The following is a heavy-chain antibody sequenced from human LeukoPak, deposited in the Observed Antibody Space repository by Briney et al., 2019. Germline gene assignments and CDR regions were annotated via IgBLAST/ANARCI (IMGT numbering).Heavy chain of an antibody. D-gene: IGHD2-2*01. CDR2: ISGSGGST. V-gene: IGHV3-23*01. CDR3: ATVPIVVVPAAIEAYGMDV. CDR1: GVTLSSYA. Sequence: GGSLRLSCAASGVTLSSYAMSWVRQAPGKGLEWVSAISGSGGSTYYADSVKGRFTISRDNSKNTLYLQMNSLRAEDTAVYYCATVPIVVVPAAIEAYGMDVWGQGTTVTVSS. J-gene: IGHJ6*02.